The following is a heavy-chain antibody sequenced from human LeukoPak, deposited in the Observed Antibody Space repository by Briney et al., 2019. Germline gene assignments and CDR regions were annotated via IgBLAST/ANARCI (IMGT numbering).Heavy chain of an antibody. D-gene: IGHD2-8*01. Sequence: GGSLRLSCELSGFTFRNFAMRWVRQAPGKGLEWVSDISGSGGNTKYADSVKGRFTISRDNSKNTLYLKMNSLSAGDTAVYFCRKDVKWSITDRPPYFDFWGQGTLVTVSS. CDR3: RKDVKWSITDRPPYFDF. CDR2: ISGSGGNT. CDR1: GFTFRNFA. V-gene: IGHV3-23*01. J-gene: IGHJ4*02.